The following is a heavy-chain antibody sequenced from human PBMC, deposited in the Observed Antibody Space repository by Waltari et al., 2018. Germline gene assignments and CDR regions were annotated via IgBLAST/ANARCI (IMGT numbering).Heavy chain of an antibody. CDR3: ARDRGLGVGVAYYFDY. Sequence: QEFQGRVTITRDTSASTAYMELSSLRSEDMAVYYCARDRGLGVGVAYYFDYWGQGTLVTVSS. D-gene: IGHD1-26*01. V-gene: IGHV1-3*02. J-gene: IGHJ4*02.